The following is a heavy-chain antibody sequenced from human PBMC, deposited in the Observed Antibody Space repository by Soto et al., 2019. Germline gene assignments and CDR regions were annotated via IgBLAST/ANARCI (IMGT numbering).Heavy chain of an antibody. CDR3: ARGAVRGARWSDP. D-gene: IGHD3-10*01. CDR2: MNPNSGNT. V-gene: IGHV1-8*01. Sequence: QVQLVQSGAEVKKPGASLKVSCKASGYTFTSYYINWVRQATGQGLEWMVWMNPNSGNTGYAQKCLGRVDLTMHTAVSTGYRELSSLRSEATAVYYCARGAVRGARWSDPWGQGTLVTVSS. J-gene: IGHJ5*02. CDR1: GYTFTSYY.